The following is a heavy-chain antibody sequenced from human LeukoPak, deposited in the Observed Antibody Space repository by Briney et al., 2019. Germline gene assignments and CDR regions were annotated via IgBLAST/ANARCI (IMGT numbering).Heavy chain of an antibody. Sequence: SETLSLTCTVSGYSISSGYYWGWIRQPPGKGLEWIGSIYHSGSTYYNPSLKSRVTISVDTSKNQFSLRLNSVTAADTAMYYCAKSGGYGLIDYWGQGTRVTVSS. CDR1: GYSISSGYY. CDR2: IYHSGST. V-gene: IGHV4-38-2*02. J-gene: IGHJ4*02. D-gene: IGHD1-26*01. CDR3: AKSGGYGLIDY.